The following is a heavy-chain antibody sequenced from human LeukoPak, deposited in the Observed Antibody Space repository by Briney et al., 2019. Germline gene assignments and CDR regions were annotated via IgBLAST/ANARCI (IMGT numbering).Heavy chain of an antibody. CDR1: GYTFTSYY. D-gene: IGHD1-14*01. CDR3: AAMRYGRDYYYGMDV. V-gene: IGHV1-46*01. J-gene: IGHJ6*02. Sequence: ASVKVSFKASGYTFTSYYMHWVRQAPGQGLEWMGIINPSGGSTSYAQKFQGRVTMARDTSTSTVYMELSSLRSEDTAVYYCAAMRYGRDYYYGMDVWGQGTTVTVSS. CDR2: INPSGGST.